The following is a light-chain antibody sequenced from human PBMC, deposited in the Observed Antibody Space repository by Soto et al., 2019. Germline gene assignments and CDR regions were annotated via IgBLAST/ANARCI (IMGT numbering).Light chain of an antibody. CDR2: KVS. V-gene: IGKV2-30*02. Sequence: MTQSPSSLSASVGDRVPITCRASQSLVHSDGNAYMNWFQQRPGQSPRRLIYKVSNRDSRVPDRFSGSGSGTDFTLKISRVEAEDVGVYYCMQGTYWPRTFGQGTKVDIK. CDR3: MQGTYWPRT. CDR1: QSLVHSDGNAY. J-gene: IGKJ1*01.